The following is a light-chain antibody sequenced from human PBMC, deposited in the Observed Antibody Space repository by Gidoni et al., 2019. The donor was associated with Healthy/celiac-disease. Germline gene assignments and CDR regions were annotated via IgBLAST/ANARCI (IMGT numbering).Light chain of an antibody. J-gene: IGKJ1*01. CDR1: QSVLYSSNNMNY. CDR3: QQYYSTPWT. Sequence: DIVMTQSPDSLAVSLGERATINCKSSQSVLYSSNNMNYLAWYQQKPGQPPKLLIYWASTRESGVPDRFSGSGSGTDFTLTISSLQAEDVAVYYCQQYYSTPWTFXXXTKVEIK. CDR2: WAS. V-gene: IGKV4-1*01.